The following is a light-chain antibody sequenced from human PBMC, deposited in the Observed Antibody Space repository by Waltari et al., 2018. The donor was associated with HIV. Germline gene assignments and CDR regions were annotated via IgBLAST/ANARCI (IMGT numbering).Light chain of an antibody. Sequence: DIQMTQSPSYLSASVGDKVTITCRASQNIATYVNWYQQKPGKAPQLLIYGSSTLRSGVPSRFSGSGSRTDFTLTINNLQPDDSATYYCQQSYSLQTFGQGTNVEI. CDR2: GSS. J-gene: IGKJ1*01. CDR1: QNIATY. CDR3: QQSYSLQT. V-gene: IGKV1-39*01.